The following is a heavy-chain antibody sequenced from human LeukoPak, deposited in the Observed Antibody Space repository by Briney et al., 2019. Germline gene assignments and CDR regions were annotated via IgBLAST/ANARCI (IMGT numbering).Heavy chain of an antibody. V-gene: IGHV4-59*01. Sequence: SETLSLTCNVSGGSISSYYWNWIRQSPGKGLEWIGYVYYSGSTNYNPSLKSQLSMSVDPSKKQFSLNLRSVTAADTAVYFCARAASASDDGFDFWGQGTMVTVSS. CDR1: GGSISSYY. J-gene: IGHJ3*01. CDR2: VYYSGST. CDR3: ARAASASDDGFDF.